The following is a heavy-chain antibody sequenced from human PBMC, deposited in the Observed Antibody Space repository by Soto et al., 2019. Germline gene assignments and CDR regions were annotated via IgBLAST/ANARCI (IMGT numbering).Heavy chain of an antibody. V-gene: IGHV1-24*01. CDR1: GYTLTELS. CDR3: KVMITFGGAIVPHY. D-gene: IGHD3-16*02. Sequence: GASVKVSCKVSGYTLTELSMHWVRQAPGKGLEWMGGFDPEDGETIYAQKFQGRVTMTEDTSTDTAYMELSSLRSEDTAVYYCKVMITFGGAIVPHYWGPGPLVTVSS. J-gene: IGHJ4*02. CDR2: FDPEDGET.